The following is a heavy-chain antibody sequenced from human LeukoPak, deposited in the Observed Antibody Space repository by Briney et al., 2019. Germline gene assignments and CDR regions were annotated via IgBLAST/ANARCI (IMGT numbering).Heavy chain of an antibody. CDR3: AREETYYFDY. J-gene: IGHJ4*02. Sequence: GGSLRLSCAASGFTVSSNYMSWVRQAPGKGLEWVSSISSSSSYIYYADSVKGRFTISRDNAKNSLYLQMNSLRAEDTAVYYCAREETYYFDYWGQGTLVTVSS. CDR2: ISSSSSYI. CDR1: GFTVSSNY. V-gene: IGHV3-21*01.